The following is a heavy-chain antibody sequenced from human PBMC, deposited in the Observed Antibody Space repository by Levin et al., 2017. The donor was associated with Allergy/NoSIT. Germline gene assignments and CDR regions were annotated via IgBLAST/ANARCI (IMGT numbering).Heavy chain of an antibody. CDR3: ARELAGGEWGWFDP. CDR2: IYYSGST. J-gene: IGHJ5*02. D-gene: IGHD1-26*01. V-gene: IGHV4-59*01. CDR1: GGSISSYY. Sequence: SQTLSLTCPVSGGSISSYYWTWIRQPPGKGLEWIGYIYYSGSTNYNPSLKSRVTMSVDTSKIQFSLKLSSVTAADTAVYYCARELAGGEWGWFDPWGQGTLVTVSS.